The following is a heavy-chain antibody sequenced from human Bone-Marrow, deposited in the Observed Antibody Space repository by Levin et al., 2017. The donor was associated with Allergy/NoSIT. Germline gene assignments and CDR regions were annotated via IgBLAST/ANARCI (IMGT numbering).Heavy chain of an antibody. J-gene: IGHJ3*01. CDR3: AKGGHSSGYWSHALDV. CDR2: ISWNSDYI. Sequence: SLKISCEASGFTFDVYSMHWVRQAPGKGLEWVSSISWNSDYIGYADSVKGRLTISRDNAKNVLSLQMNSLRPEDTALYYCAKGGHSSGYWSHALDVWGQGTMVTVSS. V-gene: IGHV3-9*01. CDR1: GFTFDVYS. D-gene: IGHD3-22*01.